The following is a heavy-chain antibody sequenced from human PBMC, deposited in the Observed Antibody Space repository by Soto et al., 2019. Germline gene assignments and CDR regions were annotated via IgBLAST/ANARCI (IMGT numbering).Heavy chain of an antibody. CDR1: GYTFSTYG. V-gene: IGHV1-18*01. J-gene: IGHJ5*02. CDR3: ARDWRGAEGFDP. D-gene: IGHD3-3*01. Sequence: QVQLVQSGPEVKKPGASVKVSCKASGYTFSTYGFSWVRQAPGQGLEWVGLIGAHSSDTTYAQKFQGRVTMTADTSTTTSYMELRSLTSDDTAVYFCARDWRGAEGFDPWGQGTLVSVSS. CDR2: IGAHSSDT.